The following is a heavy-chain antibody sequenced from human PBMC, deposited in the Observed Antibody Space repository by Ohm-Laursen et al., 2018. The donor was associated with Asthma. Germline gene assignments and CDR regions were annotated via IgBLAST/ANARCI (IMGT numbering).Heavy chain of an antibody. D-gene: IGHD1-26*01. CDR2: ISTTGYR. CDR3: ARARSGSSYDY. J-gene: IGHJ4*02. V-gene: IGHV3-23*01. Sequence: SLRLSCAASGFTFSNYAVSWVRQAPGKGLEWVSSISTTGYRYNADSVRGRFTISRDNSRNTLYLQMNSLRAEDTAVYYCARARSGSSYDYWGQGTLVTVSS. CDR1: GFTFSNYA.